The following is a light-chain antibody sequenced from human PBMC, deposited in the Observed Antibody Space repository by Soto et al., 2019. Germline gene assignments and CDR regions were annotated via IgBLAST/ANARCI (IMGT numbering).Light chain of an antibody. CDR3: QQLDSYPIT. CDR2: AAS. CDR1: QGISSY. V-gene: IGKV1-9*01. Sequence: IQLTQSPSSLSASVGDRVTITCRASQGISSYLAWYQQKPGKAPNLLIYAASTLQSGVPSRFSGSRSGTDFTLTISSLQPEDFATYYCQQLDSYPITFGQETRLEIK. J-gene: IGKJ5*01.